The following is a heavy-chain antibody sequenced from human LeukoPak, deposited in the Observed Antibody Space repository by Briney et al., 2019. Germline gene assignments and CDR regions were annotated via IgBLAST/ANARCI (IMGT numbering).Heavy chain of an antibody. CDR1: GYTFTSHD. V-gene: IGHV1-8*01. Sequence: ASVKVSCKASGYTFTSHDINWVRQATGQGLEWMGWMNPNSGNTGYAQKFQGRVTMTRNTSISTAYMELSSLRSEDTAVYYCARLDLGITMVQGGDAFDIWGQGTMVTVSS. CDR2: MNPNSGNT. CDR3: ARLDLGITMVQGGDAFDI. J-gene: IGHJ3*02. D-gene: IGHD3-10*01.